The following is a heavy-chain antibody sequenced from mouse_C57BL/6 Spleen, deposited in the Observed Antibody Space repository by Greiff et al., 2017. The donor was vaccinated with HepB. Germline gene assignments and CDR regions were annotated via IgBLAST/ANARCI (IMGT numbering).Heavy chain of an antibody. CDR1: GYTFTSYD. CDR2: IYPRDGST. Sequence: QVQLQQSGPELVKPGASVKLSCKASGYTFTSYDINWVKQRPGQGLEWIGWIYPRDGSTKYNEKFKGKATLTVDTSSSTAYMELHSLTSEDSAVYFCARYPIYYYGSSPLWYFDVWGTGTTVTVSS. J-gene: IGHJ1*03. V-gene: IGHV1-85*01. D-gene: IGHD1-1*01. CDR3: ARYPIYYYGSSPLWYFDV.